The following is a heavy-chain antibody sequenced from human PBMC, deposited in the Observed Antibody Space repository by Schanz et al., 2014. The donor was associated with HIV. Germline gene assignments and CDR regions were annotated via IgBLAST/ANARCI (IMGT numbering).Heavy chain of an antibody. CDR1: GFTFSNYA. CDR2: MTTNDRI. D-gene: IGHD3-22*01. J-gene: IGHJ4*02. CDR3: AKDGSLDYDNSGYYAT. Sequence: EVQLVESGGGLIQPGGSRRLSCAASGFTFSNYAMTWVRQAPGKGLEWVSVMTTNDRIYYAESVKGRFTISRDTSTNTLYLQMSGLRAEDTAVYYCAKDGSLDYDNSGYYATWGQGTLVTVSS. V-gene: IGHV3-23*04.